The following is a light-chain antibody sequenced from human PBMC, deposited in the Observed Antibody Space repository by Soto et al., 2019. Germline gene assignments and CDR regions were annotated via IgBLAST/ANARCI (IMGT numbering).Light chain of an antibody. CDR3: PQYNSYYT. V-gene: IGKV1-5*03. CDR2: KAS. J-gene: IGKJ2*01. CDR1: QSISSW. Sequence: DIQMTQSPSTLSASVGDRVTITCRASQSISSWLAWYQQKPGKAPKLLIYKASSLQSGVPSGFSGSGSGTEFTLTITNLQPDDSATYYCPQYNSYYTFGQGTKLEIK.